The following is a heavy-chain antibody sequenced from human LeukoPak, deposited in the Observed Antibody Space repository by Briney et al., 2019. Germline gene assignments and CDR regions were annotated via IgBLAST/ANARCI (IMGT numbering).Heavy chain of an antibody. Sequence: GFLRLSCAASGFTFDDYAMHWVRQAPGKGLEWVSLISGDGGSTYYADSVKGRFTISRDNSKNSLYLQMNSLRTEDTALYYCATTPDDSSGYYFGPFDYWGQGTLVTVSS. D-gene: IGHD3-22*01. CDR2: ISGDGGST. V-gene: IGHV3-43*02. CDR3: ATTPDDSSGYYFGPFDY. CDR1: GFTFDDYA. J-gene: IGHJ4*02.